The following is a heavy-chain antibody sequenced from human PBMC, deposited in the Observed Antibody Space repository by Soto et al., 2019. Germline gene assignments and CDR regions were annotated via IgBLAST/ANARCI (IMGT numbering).Heavy chain of an antibody. V-gene: IGHV3-48*02. J-gene: IGHJ6*02. CDR1: GFTFSCYS. CDR3: ARDDGPYYYYGMDV. CDR2: ISSSSSIK. Sequence: GSLRLSCATSGFTFSCYSINCFRQAPGQGLEWVSYISSSSSIKNYADSVKGRFTISRDNAKNSLYLQMNSLRDEDTAVYYCARDDGPYYYYGMDVWGQGTTVTVSS.